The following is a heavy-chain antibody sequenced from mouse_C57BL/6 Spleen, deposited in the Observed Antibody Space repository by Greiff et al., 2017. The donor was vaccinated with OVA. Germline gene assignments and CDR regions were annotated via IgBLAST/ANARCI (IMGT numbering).Heavy chain of an antibody. D-gene: IGHD2-1*01. V-gene: IGHV1-55*01. J-gene: IGHJ4*01. CDR1: GYTFPSYW. CDR3: STAVLSGPRMDF. CDR2: IYPGSGST. Sequence: QVQLQQPGAELVKPGASVKMSCKASGYTFPSYWITWVKQRPGQGLEWIGDIYPGSGSTTYNEKFKSKATLTVDTSSSTAYLQLSILTSEDSAVYYCSTAVLSGPRMDFWGPGTSVTVSS.